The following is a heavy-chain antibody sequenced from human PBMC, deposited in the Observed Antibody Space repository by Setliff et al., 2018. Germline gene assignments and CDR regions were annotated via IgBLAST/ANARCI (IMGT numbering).Heavy chain of an antibody. CDR2: LYSSGST. J-gene: IGHJ4*02. Sequence: SETLSLTCTVSGGSISSGPYYWNWFRQPAGKGLEWIGRLYSSGSTNYNPSLKSRVTISVDTSKNQFSLKLSSVTAADTAVYYCASTDWGWGYYFDYWGQGTLVTV. CDR3: ASTDWGWGYYFDY. D-gene: IGHD7-27*01. CDR1: GGSISSGPYY. V-gene: IGHV4-61*02.